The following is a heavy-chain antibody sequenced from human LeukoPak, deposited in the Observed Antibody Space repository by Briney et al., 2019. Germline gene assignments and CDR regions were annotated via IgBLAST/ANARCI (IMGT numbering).Heavy chain of an antibody. CDR1: GYTFTSYG. V-gene: IGHV1-18*01. J-gene: IGHJ6*02. CDR2: NSAYNGNT. Sequence: ASVKVSCKASGYTFTSYGISWVRQAPGQGLEWMGWNSAYNGNTNYAQKLQGRVTMTTDTSTSTAYMELRSLRSDDTAVYYCAFTRGYYYYYGMDVWGQGTTVTVSS. CDR3: AFTRGYYYYYGMDV.